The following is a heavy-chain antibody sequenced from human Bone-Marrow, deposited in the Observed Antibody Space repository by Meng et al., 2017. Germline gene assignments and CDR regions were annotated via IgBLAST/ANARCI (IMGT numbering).Heavy chain of an antibody. CDR2: ISYDGSNK. V-gene: IGHV3-30*04. CDR1: GFTFSSYA. CDR3: AKDGCCRGYNDYYYGMDG. J-gene: IGHJ6*02. D-gene: IGHD5-18*01. Sequence: GGSLRLSCAASGFTFSSYAMHWVRQAPGKGLEWVAVISYDGSNKYYADSVKGRFTISRDNSKNTLYLQMNSLRAEDTAVYYCAKDGCCRGYNDYYYGMDGWGQGTMVTVSS.